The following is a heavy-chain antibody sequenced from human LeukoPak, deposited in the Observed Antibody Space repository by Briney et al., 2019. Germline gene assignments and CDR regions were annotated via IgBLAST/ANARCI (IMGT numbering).Heavy chain of an antibody. Sequence: ASVKVSCKASGYTFTSYGISWVRQAPGQGLEWMGWISAYNGNTNYAQKLQGRVTMTTDISTSTAYMELRSLRSDDTAVYYCAKTFSSSNGYNWFDPWGQGTLVTVSS. CDR1: GYTFTSYG. D-gene: IGHD6-13*01. J-gene: IGHJ5*02. V-gene: IGHV1-18*01. CDR2: ISAYNGNT. CDR3: AKTFSSSNGYNWFDP.